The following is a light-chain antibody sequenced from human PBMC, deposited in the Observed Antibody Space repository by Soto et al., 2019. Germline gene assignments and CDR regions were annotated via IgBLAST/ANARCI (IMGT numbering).Light chain of an antibody. CDR2: GAS. Sequence: EIVLTQSPGTLSLSPGERATLSCRASQSVCSSYLAWYQQKPGQAPRLLIYGASIRATGIPDRFGGSGSGTDFTLTISRLEPEDFAVYYCHQYGDSPLFGPGTKVDIK. J-gene: IGKJ3*01. CDR1: QSVCSSY. V-gene: IGKV3-20*01. CDR3: HQYGDSPL.